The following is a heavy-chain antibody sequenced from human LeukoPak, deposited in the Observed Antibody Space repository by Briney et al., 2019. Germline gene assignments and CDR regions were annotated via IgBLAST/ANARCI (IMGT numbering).Heavy chain of an antibody. CDR3: ARGPGLLWLYSRRHSWFDP. Sequence: GASVKVSCKASGYTFTSYYMHWVRQAPGQGLEWMGIINPSGGSTSYAQKFQGRVTMTRDMSTSTVYMELSSLRSEDTAVYYCARGPGLLWLYSRRHSWFDPWGQGTLVPVSS. J-gene: IGHJ5*02. CDR2: INPSGGST. D-gene: IGHD3-10*01. CDR1: GYTFTSYY. V-gene: IGHV1-46*01.